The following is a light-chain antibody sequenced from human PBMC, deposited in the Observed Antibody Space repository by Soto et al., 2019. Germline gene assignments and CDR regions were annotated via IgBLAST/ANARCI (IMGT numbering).Light chain of an antibody. Sequence: EIVMTQSPATLSMYPGDRATLSGRARRSVSSTFAWYHQKPGQTPKLLLYVASTRATGIPASFSGSGSGTEFTLTISSLQSEDFAVYYCQQYNVWSLTFGGGTNVEFK. CDR3: QQYNVWSLT. V-gene: IGKV3-15*01. CDR1: RSVSST. J-gene: IGKJ4*01. CDR2: VAS.